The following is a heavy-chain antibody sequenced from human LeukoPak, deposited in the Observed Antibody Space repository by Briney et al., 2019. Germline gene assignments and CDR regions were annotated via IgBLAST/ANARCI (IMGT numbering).Heavy chain of an antibody. J-gene: IGHJ4*02. V-gene: IGHV4-59*01. CDR1: GGSISSYY. CDR2: IYYSGST. D-gene: IGHD4-17*01. CDR3: ARGDEGYGDLGY. Sequence: SETLSLTCTVSGGSISSYYWSWIRQPPGKGVEWIGYIYYSGSTNYNPSLKSRVTISVDTSKNQFSLKLSSVTAADTAVYYCARGDEGYGDLGYWGQGTLVTFSS.